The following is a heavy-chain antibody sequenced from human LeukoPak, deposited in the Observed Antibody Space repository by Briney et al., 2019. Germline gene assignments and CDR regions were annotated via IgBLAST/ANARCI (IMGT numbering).Heavy chain of an antibody. CDR1: GGSFSGYY. J-gene: IGHJ6*02. D-gene: IGHD6-13*01. Sequence: SETLSLTCAVYGGSFSGYYWSWIRQPPGKGLEWIGEINHSGSTNYDPSLKSRVTISVDTSKNQFSLKLSSVTAADTAVYYCARGGDSSSWFNYYYYGMDVWGQGTTVTVSS. CDR3: ARGGDSSSWFNYYYYGMDV. V-gene: IGHV4-34*01. CDR2: INHSGST.